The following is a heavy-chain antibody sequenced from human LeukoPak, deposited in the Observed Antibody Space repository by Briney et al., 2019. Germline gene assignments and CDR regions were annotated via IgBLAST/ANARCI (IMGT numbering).Heavy chain of an antibody. CDR2: INPNSGGT. J-gene: IGHJ4*02. V-gene: IGHV1-2*02. CDR1: GYTFTGYY. Sequence: ASVKVSCKASGYTFTGYYMHWVRQAPGQGLEWMGWINPNSGGTNYAQKFQGRVTMTRDTSISTAYMELSRLRSDDTAVYYCARGDLLVVITTFLEYWGQGTLVTVSS. D-gene: IGHD3-22*01. CDR3: ARGDLLVVITTFLEY.